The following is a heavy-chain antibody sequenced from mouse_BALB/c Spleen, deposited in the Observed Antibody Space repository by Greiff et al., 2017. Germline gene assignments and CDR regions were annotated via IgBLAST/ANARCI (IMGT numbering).Heavy chain of an antibody. CDR2: SDPANGDT. J-gene: IGHJ1*01. CDR1: GFNIKDYY. Sequence: VQLQQSGAELVRAGASVKLSCTASGFNIKDYYMHWVQQRPEQGLEWIGWSDPANGDTEYAPKFQGKATMTADTSSNTAYLQLSSLTSEDTAVYYCNGRDLGPNFDVWGAGTTVTVSS. D-gene: IGHD3-1*01. CDR3: NGRDLGPNFDV. V-gene: IGHV14-4*02.